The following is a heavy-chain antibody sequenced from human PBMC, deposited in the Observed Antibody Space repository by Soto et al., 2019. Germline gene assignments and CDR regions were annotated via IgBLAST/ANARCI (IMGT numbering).Heavy chain of an antibody. Sequence: EVQLLESGGGLGQPGGSLRLSCAASGFTFSNYAINWVRLAPGNGREWVSGISGGGGSTYYADSVKGRFTIFRDTSKNTVFLQMNSLRADDTAVYYCAKGFIVVVTVIRPDDAFDVWGQGTMVTVSS. J-gene: IGHJ3*01. CDR1: GFTFSNYA. V-gene: IGHV3-23*01. CDR3: AKGFIVVVTVIRPDDAFDV. D-gene: IGHD2-21*02. CDR2: ISGGGGST.